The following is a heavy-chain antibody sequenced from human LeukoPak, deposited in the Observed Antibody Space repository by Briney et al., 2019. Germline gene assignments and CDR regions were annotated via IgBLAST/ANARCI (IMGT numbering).Heavy chain of an antibody. CDR1: GGSISSGGYY. J-gene: IGHJ6*03. D-gene: IGHD3-3*01. V-gene: IGHV4-30-2*01. CDR3: ARDKGLRVRFSNYYYYMDV. CDR2: IYHSGST. Sequence: PSETLSLTCTVSGGSISSGGYYWSWIRQPPGKGLEWIGYIYHSGSTYYNPSLKSRVTISVDRSKNQFSLKLSSVTAADTAVYYCARDKGLRVRFSNYYYYMDVWDKGTTVTVSS.